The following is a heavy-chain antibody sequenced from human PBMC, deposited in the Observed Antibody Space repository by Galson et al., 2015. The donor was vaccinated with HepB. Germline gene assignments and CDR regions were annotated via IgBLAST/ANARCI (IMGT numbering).Heavy chain of an antibody. Sequence: SLRLSCAASGFTFSNYSMNWVRQAPGKGLEWISYISGNSDTIHQADSVQGRFTISRDNTKNSVYLQMNNLRDEDTAVYHCARGTCSACWRIDYWGQGTLVTVSS. D-gene: IGHD6-25*01. CDR2: ISGNSDTI. V-gene: IGHV3-48*02. CDR1: GFTFSNYS. CDR3: ARGTCSACWRIDY. J-gene: IGHJ4*02.